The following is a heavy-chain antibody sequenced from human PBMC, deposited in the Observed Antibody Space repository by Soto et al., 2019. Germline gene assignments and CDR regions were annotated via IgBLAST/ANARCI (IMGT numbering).Heavy chain of an antibody. V-gene: IGHV3-21*01. CDR2: ISSSSSYI. D-gene: IGHD6-13*01. Sequence: EVQLVESGGGLVKPGGSLRLSCAASGFTFSSYSMNWVRQAPGKGLEWVSSISSSSSYIYYADSVKGRFTISRDNAKNSLYLQMNSLRAEDTAVYYCASPSVPGAAAGNYGMAVWGQGTTVTVSS. J-gene: IGHJ6*02. CDR3: ASPSVPGAAAGNYGMAV. CDR1: GFTFSSYS.